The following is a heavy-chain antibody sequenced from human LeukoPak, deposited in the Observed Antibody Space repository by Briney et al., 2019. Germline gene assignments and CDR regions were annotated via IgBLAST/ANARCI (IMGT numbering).Heavy chain of an antibody. CDR2: ISISSTSI. V-gene: IGHV3-48*01. CDR1: GFTFSSYS. CDR3: ARENGDYQTAYFDY. D-gene: IGHD4-17*01. J-gene: IGHJ4*02. Sequence: GGSLRLSCAASGFTFSSYSMHWVRQAPGKGLEWVSYISISSTSIYYADSVKGRFTISRDNAKNSLYLQMNSLRAEDTAVYYCARENGDYQTAYFDYWGQGTLVTVSS.